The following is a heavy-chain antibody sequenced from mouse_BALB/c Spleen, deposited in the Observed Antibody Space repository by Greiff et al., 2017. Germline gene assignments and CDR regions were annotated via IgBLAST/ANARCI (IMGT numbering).Heavy chain of an antibody. CDR2: INSNGGST. Sequence: EVQGVESGGGLVQPGGSLKLSCAASGFTFSSYGMSWVRQTPDKRLELVATINSNGGSTYYPDSVKGRFTISRDNAKNTLYLQMSSLKSEDTAMYYCAREDYYGSSSYFDVWGAGTTVTVSS. J-gene: IGHJ1*01. D-gene: IGHD1-1*01. V-gene: IGHV5-6-3*01. CDR1: GFTFSSYG. CDR3: AREDYYGSSSYFDV.